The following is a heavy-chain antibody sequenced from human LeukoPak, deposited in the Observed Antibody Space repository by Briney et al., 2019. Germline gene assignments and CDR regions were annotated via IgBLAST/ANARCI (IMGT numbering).Heavy chain of an antibody. CDR1: GFTFSSYG. CDR3: AKENCSGGSCYLNWFDP. V-gene: IGHV3-30*18. D-gene: IGHD2-15*01. J-gene: IGHJ5*02. CDR2: ISYDGSNK. Sequence: PGRSLRLSCAASGFTFSSYGMHWVRQAPGKGLEWVAVISYDGSNKYYADSVKGRFTISRDNSKNTLYLQMNSLRAEDMALYYCAKENCSGGSCYLNWFDPWGQGTLVTVSS.